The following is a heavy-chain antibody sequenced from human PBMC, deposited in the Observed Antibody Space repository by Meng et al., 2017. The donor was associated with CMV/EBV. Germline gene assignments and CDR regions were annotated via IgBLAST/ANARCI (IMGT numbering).Heavy chain of an antibody. J-gene: IGHJ1*01. Sequence: ESLKISCVVYGGSFNGSYWNWIRQSPGKGLEWIGEINNSGGTYYNPSLETRVAISIDTSKKQFSLKLNSVTAADSAVYYCATRSISYRAEYYLQWGQGTLVTVSS. CDR1: GGSFNGSY. CDR2: INNSGGT. CDR3: ATRSISYRAEYYLQ. V-gene: IGHV4-34*01. D-gene: IGHD3-10*01.